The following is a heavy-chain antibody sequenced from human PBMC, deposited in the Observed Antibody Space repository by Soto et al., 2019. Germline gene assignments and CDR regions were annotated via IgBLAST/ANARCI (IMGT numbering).Heavy chain of an antibody. D-gene: IGHD2-21*02. CDR2: INHSGST. J-gene: IGHJ5*02. V-gene: IGHV4-34*01. CDR1: GGSFSGYY. CDR3: ARGRHIVVVTARNRFDP. Sequence: QVQLQQWGAGLLKPSETLSLTCAVYGGSFSGYYWSWIRQPPGKGLEWIGEINHSGSTNYNPSLKSRVTISVDTSKNQFSLKLSSVTAADTAVYYCARGRHIVVVTARNRFDPWGQGTLVTVSS.